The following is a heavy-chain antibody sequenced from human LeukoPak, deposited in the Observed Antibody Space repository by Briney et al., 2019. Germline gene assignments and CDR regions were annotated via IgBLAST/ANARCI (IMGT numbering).Heavy chain of an antibody. V-gene: IGHV5-51*01. CDR3: ARVDTAMEARFDP. Sequence: ASVKVSCKVSGYTLTELSMHWVRQAPGKGLEWMGIIYPGDSDTRYSPSFQGQVTISADKSISTAYLQWSSLKASDTAMYYCARVDTAMEARFDPWGQGTLVTVSS. CDR1: GYTLTELS. D-gene: IGHD5-18*01. CDR2: IYPGDSDT. J-gene: IGHJ5*02.